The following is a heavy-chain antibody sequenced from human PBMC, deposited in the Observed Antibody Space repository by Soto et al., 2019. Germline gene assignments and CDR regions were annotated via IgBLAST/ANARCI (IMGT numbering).Heavy chain of an antibody. D-gene: IGHD3-22*01. CDR2: INPSGGST. J-gene: IGHJ4*02. CDR1: GYTFTSYY. V-gene: IGHV1-46*01. CDR3: ARNERYYDSSGYYYY. Sequence: ASVKVSCKASGYTFTSYYMHWLRQSPGQGLEWMGIINPSGGSTSYAQKFQGRVTMTRDTSTSTVYMELSSLRSEDTAVYYCARNERYYDSSGYYYYWGQGTLVTVSS.